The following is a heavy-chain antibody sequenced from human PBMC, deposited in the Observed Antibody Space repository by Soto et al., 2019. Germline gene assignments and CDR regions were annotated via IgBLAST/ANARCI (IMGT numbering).Heavy chain of an antibody. Sequence: QVQLVESGGGVVQPGRSLRLSCAASGFTFSSYGMHWVRQAPGKGLEWVAVIWHDGNNKYYADSVKGRFTISRDNSQNRLYLQMNGLRVEDTAVFSCARAPDYGDYGVDCDYWGQGTLVTVSS. CDR2: IWHDGNNK. D-gene: IGHD4-17*01. CDR3: ARAPDYGDYGVDCDY. V-gene: IGHV3-33*01. J-gene: IGHJ4*02. CDR1: GFTFSSYG.